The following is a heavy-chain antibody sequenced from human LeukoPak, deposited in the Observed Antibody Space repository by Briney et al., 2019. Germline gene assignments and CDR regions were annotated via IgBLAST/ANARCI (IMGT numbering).Heavy chain of an antibody. D-gene: IGHD3-9*01. J-gene: IGHJ4*02. Sequence: SETLSLTCTVSGGSISSYYWSWIRQPPGKGLKWIGNIYYSGYTTYSPSLRSRVTISVDTSKNQFSLKLSSVTAADTAVYYCARLYDILTGYPNHPFDYWGQGTLVTVSS. CDR1: GGSISSYY. CDR2: IYYSGYT. V-gene: IGHV4-59*12. CDR3: ARLYDILTGYPNHPFDY.